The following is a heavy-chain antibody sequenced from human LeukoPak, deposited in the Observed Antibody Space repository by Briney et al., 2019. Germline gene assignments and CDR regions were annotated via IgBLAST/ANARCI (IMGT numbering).Heavy chain of an antibody. Sequence: SETLSLTCTVSGGSISSYYWSWIRQPPGKGLEWSGYIYYSESTNYNPSLKSRVTISVDTSKKQFSLKLSSVTTADTAVYYCARHRSSGIAVAGTATDFDYWGQGTLVTVSS. D-gene: IGHD6-19*01. CDR3: ARHRSSGIAVAGTATDFDY. J-gene: IGHJ4*02. CDR2: IYYSEST. V-gene: IGHV4-59*08. CDR1: GGSISSYY.